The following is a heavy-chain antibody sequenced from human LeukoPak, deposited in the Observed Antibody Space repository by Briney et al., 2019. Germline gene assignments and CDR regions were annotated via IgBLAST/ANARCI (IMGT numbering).Heavy chain of an antibody. D-gene: IGHD3-9*01. J-gene: IGHJ4*02. CDR1: GGSFSGYY. CDR2: INHSGST. Sequence: SETLPLTCAVYGGSFSGYYWSWIRQPPGKGLEWIGEINHSGSTNYNPSLKSRVTISVDTSKNQFSLKLSSVTAADTAVYYCARSAGLGLTRYDLPRLFFDYWSQGTLVTVSP. CDR3: ARSAGLGLTRYDLPRLFFDY. V-gene: IGHV4-34*01.